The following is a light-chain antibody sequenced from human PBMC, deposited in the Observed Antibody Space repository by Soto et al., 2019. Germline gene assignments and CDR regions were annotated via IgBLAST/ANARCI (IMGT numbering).Light chain of an antibody. V-gene: IGKV1-39*01. J-gene: IGKJ4*01. CDR2: AAS. CDR1: QDISNY. CDR3: QQSYSTPLT. Sequence: DIQMTQSPSPLSASVGDRVTITCQASQDISNYLNWYQQKPGKAPKLLIYAASSLQSGVPSRFSGSGSGTDFTLTISSLQPEDFATYYCQQSYSTPLTFGGGTKVDIK.